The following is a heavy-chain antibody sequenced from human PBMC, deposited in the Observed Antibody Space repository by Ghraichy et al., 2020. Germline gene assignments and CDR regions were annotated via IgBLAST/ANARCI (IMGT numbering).Heavy chain of an antibody. J-gene: IGHJ4*02. D-gene: IGHD5-18*01. Sequence: GESLNISCKGSGYSFTSYWIGWVRQMPGKGLEWMGIIYPGDSDTRYSPSFQGQVTISADKSISTAYLPWSSLKASDTAMYYCARGWGIQLWPHNFDYWGQGTLVTVSS. CDR2: IYPGDSDT. V-gene: IGHV5-51*01. CDR1: GYSFTSYW. CDR3: ARGWGIQLWPHNFDY.